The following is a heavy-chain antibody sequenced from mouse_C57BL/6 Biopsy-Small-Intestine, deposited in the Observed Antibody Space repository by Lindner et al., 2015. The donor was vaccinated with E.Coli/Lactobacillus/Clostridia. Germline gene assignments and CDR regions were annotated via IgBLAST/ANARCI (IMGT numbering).Heavy chain of an antibody. V-gene: IGHV1-63*01. J-gene: IGHJ1*03. CDR3: ARTWYFDV. Sequence: VQLQESGAELVRPGTSVKMSCKASGYTFANYWIGWAKQRPGHGLEWIGDIYPGGGYTNYNEKFKGKATLTADKSSSTAYMQFSSLTSEDSAIYYCARTWYFDVWGTGTTVTVSS. CDR2: IYPGGGYT. CDR1: GYTFANYW.